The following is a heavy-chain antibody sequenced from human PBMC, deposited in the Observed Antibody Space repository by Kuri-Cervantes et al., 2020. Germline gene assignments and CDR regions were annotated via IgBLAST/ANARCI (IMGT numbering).Heavy chain of an antibody. J-gene: IGHJ4*02. CDR1: GFTFDDYA. Sequence: SLKISCAASGFTFDDYAMHWVRQAPGKGLEWVSGISWNSGSIGYADSVKGRFTISRDNAKNSLYLQMNSLRAEDTAVYYCARRGIAAAAPFDYWGQGTLVTVSS. CDR2: ISWNSGSI. D-gene: IGHD6-13*01. CDR3: ARRGIAAAAPFDY. V-gene: IGHV3-9*01.